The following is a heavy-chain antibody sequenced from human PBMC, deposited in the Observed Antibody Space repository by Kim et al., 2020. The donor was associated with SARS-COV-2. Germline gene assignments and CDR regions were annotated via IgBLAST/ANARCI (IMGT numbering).Heavy chain of an antibody. J-gene: IGHJ4*02. CDR3: ARDSSSWYCLDY. D-gene: IGHD6-13*01. Sequence: YADSVKGRFTISRDNSKNTLYLQMNSLRAEDTAVYYCARDSSSWYCLDYWGQGTLVTVSS. V-gene: IGHV3-33*01.